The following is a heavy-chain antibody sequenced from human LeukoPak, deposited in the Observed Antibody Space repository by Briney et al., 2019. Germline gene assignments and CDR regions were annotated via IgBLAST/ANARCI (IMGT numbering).Heavy chain of an antibody. D-gene: IGHD3-22*01. CDR3: ARRNQYYYDSSGYYFFDY. CDR2: IYPGDSDT. CDR1: GHSFTSYW. V-gene: IGHV5-51*01. J-gene: IGHJ4*02. Sequence: GESLKISCKGSGHSFTSYWIGWVRQMPGKGLEWMGIIYPGDSDTRYSPSFQGQVTISADKSISTAYLQWSSLKASDTAMYYCARRNQYYYDSSGYYFFDYWGQGTLVTVSS.